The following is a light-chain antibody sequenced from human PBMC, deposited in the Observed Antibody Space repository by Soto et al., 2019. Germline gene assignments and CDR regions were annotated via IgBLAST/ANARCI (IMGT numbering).Light chain of an antibody. V-gene: IGLV2-8*01. J-gene: IGLJ1*01. CDR3: KSYAGSNTYV. CDR1: KNDIGVYDF. Sequence: ALTQPPSASGSPGQSVTISCTGTKNDIGVYDFVSWYQHHPGKTPRLIIYEVVQRPSGVPDRFSGSKSGNTASLTVSGLQAADEADYFCKSYAGSNTYVFGSGTKVTVL. CDR2: EVV.